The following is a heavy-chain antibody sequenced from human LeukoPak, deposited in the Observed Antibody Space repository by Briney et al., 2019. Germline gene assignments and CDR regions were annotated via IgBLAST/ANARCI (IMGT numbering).Heavy chain of an antibody. V-gene: IGHV4-59*12. Sequence: SETLSLTCTVSGGSISSYYWSWIRQPPGKGLEWIGYIYYSGSTNYNPSLKSRVTISVDTSKNQFSLKLSSVTAADTAVYYCARGYSSGFAPIHFDYWGQGTLVTVSS. CDR1: GGSISSYY. J-gene: IGHJ4*02. CDR2: IYYSGST. CDR3: ARGYSSGFAPIHFDY. D-gene: IGHD6-19*01.